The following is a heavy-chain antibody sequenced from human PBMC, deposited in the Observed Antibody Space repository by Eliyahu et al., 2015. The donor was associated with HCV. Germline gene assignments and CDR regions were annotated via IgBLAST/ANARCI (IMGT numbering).Heavy chain of an antibody. V-gene: IGHV1-2*05. CDR1: GYTFSDFN. CDR2: IIPNSGGX. CDR3: ARGXRYCFDN. Sequence: QVQLVQSGAEVKXPGAXVXVSCMASGYTFSDFNXXWVRQAPGQGLEWMGRIIPNSGGXNFXQRFQGRVTMTRDTSISTAYIELSSLTSDDTVVYYCARGXRYCFDNWGQGTLVTVSS. J-gene: IGHJ4*02.